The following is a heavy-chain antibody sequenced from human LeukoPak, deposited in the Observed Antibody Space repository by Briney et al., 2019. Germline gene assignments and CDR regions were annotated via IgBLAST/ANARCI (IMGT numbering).Heavy chain of an antibody. V-gene: IGHV3-30*18. Sequence: GGSLRLSCAASGFTFSSYGMHWVRQAPGKGLEWVAVISYDGSNKYYADSVKGRFTISRDNSKNTLYLQMNSLRAEDTAVYYCAKDGGSGSYYSPVEYYYYGMDVWGQGTTVTVSS. D-gene: IGHD3-10*01. CDR2: ISYDGSNK. CDR1: GFTFSSYG. CDR3: AKDGGSGSYYSPVEYYYYGMDV. J-gene: IGHJ6*02.